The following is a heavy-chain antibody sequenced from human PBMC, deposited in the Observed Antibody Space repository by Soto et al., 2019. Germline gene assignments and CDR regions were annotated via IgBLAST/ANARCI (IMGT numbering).Heavy chain of an antibody. D-gene: IGHD7-27*01. V-gene: IGHV1-3*01. CDR2: NDGGNGRT. CDR3: AREAGRTGDLDY. J-gene: IGHJ4*02. Sequence: QVQVVQSGGEVKKPGDSVKVSCRASGYTFTGHAIHWVRQAPGQSLEWMGWNDGGNGRTQYAQRFQGRVTLTRDTSAITAYMELRSLTSEDTAVYYCAREAGRTGDLDYWGQGTLVTVSS. CDR1: GYTFTGHA.